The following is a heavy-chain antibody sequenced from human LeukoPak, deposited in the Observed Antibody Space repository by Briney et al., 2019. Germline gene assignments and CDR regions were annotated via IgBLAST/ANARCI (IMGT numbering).Heavy chain of an antibody. Sequence: GGSLRLSCAASGFTFSSYSMNWVRQAPGKGLEWVSSISSSSSYIYYADPVKGRFTISRDNAKNSLYLQMNSLRAEDTAVYYCARVRSSPTLKYYYMDVWGKGTTVTVSS. CDR1: GFTFSSYS. CDR3: ARVRSSPTLKYYYMDV. V-gene: IGHV3-21*01. J-gene: IGHJ6*03. D-gene: IGHD6-19*01. CDR2: ISSSSSYI.